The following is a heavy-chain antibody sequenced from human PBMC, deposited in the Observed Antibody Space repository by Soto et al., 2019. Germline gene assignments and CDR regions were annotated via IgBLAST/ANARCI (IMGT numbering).Heavy chain of an antibody. CDR1: GDSIISSDFY. D-gene: IGHD3-3*02. CDR2: IFYLGSS. CDR3: ARHSLALRKNNWFDP. Sequence: SETLSLTCTVSGDSIISSDFYWGWVRQPPGQGLEWIGSIFYLGSSYYTPSLKSRVPMSVDTSKNQFSLRLRSVTAADTALYFCARHSLALRKNNWFDPWGQGIMVTVSS. V-gene: IGHV4-39*01. J-gene: IGHJ5*02.